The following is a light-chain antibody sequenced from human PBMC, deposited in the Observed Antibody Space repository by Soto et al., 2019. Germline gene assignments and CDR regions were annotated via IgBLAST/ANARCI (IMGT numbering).Light chain of an antibody. CDR3: QHYNGY. V-gene: IGKV1-5*03. CDR2: GAS. Sequence: DIQMTQSPSTLSASVGDRVTITCRASQSINNWLAWYQLKPGKAPKLLIYGASSLESGVPSRFSGSGSGTEFTLTXSSLQPDDFATYYCQHYNGYFGQGTKLELK. CDR1: QSINNW. J-gene: IGKJ2*01.